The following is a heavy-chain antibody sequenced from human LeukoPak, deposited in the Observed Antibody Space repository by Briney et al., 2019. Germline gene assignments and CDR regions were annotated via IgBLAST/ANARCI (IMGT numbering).Heavy chain of an antibody. CDR2: IYYSGST. CDR3: ARSSYYYAADAFDI. J-gene: IGHJ3*02. CDR1: GGSISSYY. D-gene: IGHD3-10*01. V-gene: IGHV4-59*01. Sequence: PSETLSLTCTVSGGSISSYYWSWIRQPPGKGLEWIGYIYYSGSTNYNPSLKSRVTISIDTSKNQFSLKLNSVTAADTAVYYCARSSYYYAADAFDIWGQGTMVTVSS.